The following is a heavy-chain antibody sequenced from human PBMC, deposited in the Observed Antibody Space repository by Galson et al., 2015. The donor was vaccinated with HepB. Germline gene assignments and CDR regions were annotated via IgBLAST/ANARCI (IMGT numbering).Heavy chain of an antibody. CDR1: GLTFDDYG. V-gene: IGHV3-20*04. J-gene: IGHJ4*02. CDR2: INKNGATR. CDR3: ARVASDYGSGSYKAPPDY. D-gene: IGHD3-10*01. Sequence: SLRLSCAASGLTFDDYGMNWVRQAPGKGLEWVSGINKNGATRGYADSVKGRFTISRDNAKNSLYPQMNSLTAGDTALYYCARVASDYGSGSYKAPPDYWGQGTLVTVSS.